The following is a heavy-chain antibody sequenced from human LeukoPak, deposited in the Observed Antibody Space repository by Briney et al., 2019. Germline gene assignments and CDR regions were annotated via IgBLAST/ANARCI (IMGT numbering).Heavy chain of an antibody. J-gene: IGHJ4*02. CDR1: GYTFTSYD. D-gene: IGHD3-22*01. Sequence: GSSVKVSCKASGYTFTSYDINWVRQATGQGLEWMGWMNPNSGNTGYAQKFQGRVTMTRNTSISTAYMELSSLRSEDTAVYYCASEVLTKHDLDSSGYNYWGQGTLVTVSS. CDR3: ASEVLTKHDLDSSGYNY. CDR2: MNPNSGNT. V-gene: IGHV1-8*01.